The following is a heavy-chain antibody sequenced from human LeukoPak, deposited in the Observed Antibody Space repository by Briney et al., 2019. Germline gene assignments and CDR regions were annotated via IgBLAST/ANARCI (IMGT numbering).Heavy chain of an antibody. V-gene: IGHV1-2*06. CDR2: INSNSGGT. CDR1: GYTFNGYY. J-gene: IGHJ4*02. Sequence: ASVKVSCKASGYTFNGYYMHWVRQAPGQGLEWMGRINSNSGGTNYAQKFQGRVTMTRDTSISTAYMKLSRLRSDDTAVYYCARRRGNFWSGYYTVFDYWGQGTLVTVSS. CDR3: ARRRGNFWSGYYTVFDY. D-gene: IGHD3-3*01.